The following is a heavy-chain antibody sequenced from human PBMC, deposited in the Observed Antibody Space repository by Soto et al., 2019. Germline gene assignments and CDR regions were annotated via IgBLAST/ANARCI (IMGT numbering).Heavy chain of an antibody. J-gene: IGHJ4*02. V-gene: IGHV3-23*01. CDR1: GFTFSSYA. D-gene: IGHD3-10*01. Sequence: RLSCAASGFTFSSYAMSWVRQAPGKGLEWVSAISGSGGSTYYADSVKGRFTISRDNSKNTLYLQMNSLRAEDTAVYYCAKGDDRFGSGSYPFDWGQGXLVTVSS. CDR3: AKGDDRFGSGSYPFD. CDR2: ISGSGGST.